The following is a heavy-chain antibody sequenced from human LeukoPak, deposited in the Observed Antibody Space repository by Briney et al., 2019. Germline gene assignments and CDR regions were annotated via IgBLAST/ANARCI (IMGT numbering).Heavy chain of an antibody. V-gene: IGHV1-69*13. D-gene: IGHD1-14*01. CDR1: GGTFSTYA. J-gene: IGHJ4*02. CDR2: IITMFGTA. Sequence: SVTVSCKASGGTFSTYAITWVRQAPGQGLEWMGGIITMFGTANYAQKFQGRVTLTADESTSTAYMELSSLRSDDTAVYYCAKATGYLLWGQGTLVTVSS. CDR3: AKATGYLL.